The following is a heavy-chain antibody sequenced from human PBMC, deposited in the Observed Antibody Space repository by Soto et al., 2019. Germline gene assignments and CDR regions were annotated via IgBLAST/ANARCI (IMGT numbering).Heavy chain of an antibody. D-gene: IGHD3-10*01. CDR3: AHRHYYGSGNLGTVV. CDR1: GFSLTTSGVG. J-gene: IGHJ6*02. CDR2: IYGVDDK. V-gene: IGHV2-5*02. Sequence: QITLKESGPTLVKPTQTLTLTCTFSGFSLTTSGVGVGWIRQPPGKALEWLALIYGVDDKRYSPSLKSRLTITGDTAKNQVVLTMTTMDPVDTATYYCAHRHYYGSGNLGTVVWGQGTTVSVSS.